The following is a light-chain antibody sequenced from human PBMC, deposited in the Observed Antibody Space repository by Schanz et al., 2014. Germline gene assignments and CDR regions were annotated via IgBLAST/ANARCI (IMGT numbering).Light chain of an antibody. Sequence: EVLMTQSPATLSVSPGERATLSCRASQSVSSTLAWYQQKRGQGPRLLIYGASTRATGIPARFSGSGSGTEFTLTISSLQSEDFAIYYCQQYGSWPYTFGQRTKLEI. J-gene: IGKJ2*01. CDR1: QSVSST. V-gene: IGKV3-15*01. CDR2: GAS. CDR3: QQYGSWPYT.